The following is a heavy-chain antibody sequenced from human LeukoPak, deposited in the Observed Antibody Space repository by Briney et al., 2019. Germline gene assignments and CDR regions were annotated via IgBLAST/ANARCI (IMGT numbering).Heavy chain of an antibody. CDR1: GFTFSSYS. Sequence: PGGSLRLSCAASGFTFSSYSMNSVRQAPGKGLEWASSISTSSSYIHYADSVKGRFTISRDNAKNSLYLQMNSLRAEDTAVYYCARGALNIPGEHGAFDYWGQGTLVTVSS. CDR3: ARGALNIPGEHGAFDY. CDR2: ISTSSSYI. V-gene: IGHV3-21*01. D-gene: IGHD1-14*01. J-gene: IGHJ4*02.